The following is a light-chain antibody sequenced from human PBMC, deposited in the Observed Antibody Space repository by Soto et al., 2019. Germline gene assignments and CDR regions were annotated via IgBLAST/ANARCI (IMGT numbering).Light chain of an antibody. CDR2: AAS. CDR3: QQSYSTPQT. J-gene: IGKJ1*01. Sequence: DMQITHSPSSLSASVGDRVTITCRASQSISSYLNWYQQKPGKAPKLLIYAASSLQSGVPSRFSGSGSGTDFTLTISSLQPEDFATYYCQQSYSTPQTFGQGTKV. CDR1: QSISSY. V-gene: IGKV1-39*01.